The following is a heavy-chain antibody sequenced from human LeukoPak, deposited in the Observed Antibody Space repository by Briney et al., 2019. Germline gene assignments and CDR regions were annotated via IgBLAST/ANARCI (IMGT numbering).Heavy chain of an antibody. Sequence: PGGSLRLSCAASGFTFDDYAMHWVRQAPGKGLEWVSGISWNSGSIGYADSVKGRFTISRDNAKNSLYLQMNSLRAEDMALYYCAKDTTPMVGATGVFDYWGQGTLVTVSS. CDR2: ISWNSGSI. J-gene: IGHJ4*02. CDR3: AKDTTPMVGATGVFDY. CDR1: GFTFDDYA. V-gene: IGHV3-9*03. D-gene: IGHD1-26*01.